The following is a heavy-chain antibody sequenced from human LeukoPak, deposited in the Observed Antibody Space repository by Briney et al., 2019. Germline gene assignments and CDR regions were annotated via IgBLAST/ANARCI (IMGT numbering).Heavy chain of an antibody. J-gene: IGHJ4*02. CDR3: ARGSGYSVLDH. CDR2: INSDGSNT. V-gene: IGHV3-74*01. D-gene: IGHD5-18*01. Sequence: GGSLRLSCAASGFTFSSYWMHWVRQAPGKGLVWVSRINSDGSNTSYADSVKGRFTISRDNAKNTLYLQMNSLRAEDTAVYYCARGSGYSVLDHWGQGTLITVSS. CDR1: GFTFSSYW.